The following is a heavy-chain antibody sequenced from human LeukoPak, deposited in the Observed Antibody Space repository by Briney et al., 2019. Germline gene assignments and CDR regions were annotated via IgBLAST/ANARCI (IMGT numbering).Heavy chain of an antibody. Sequence: GGSLRLSCGVSGFNFDDYGMSWVRQAPGKGLEWVSGINWNGGSTGYADSVKGRFTISRDNAKNSLYLQMNSLRAEDTALYYCASGGIYYGAAFDFWGQGTLVTVSS. CDR3: ASGGIYYGAAFDF. CDR1: GFNFDDYG. J-gene: IGHJ4*02. CDR2: INWNGGST. D-gene: IGHD1-26*01. V-gene: IGHV3-20*04.